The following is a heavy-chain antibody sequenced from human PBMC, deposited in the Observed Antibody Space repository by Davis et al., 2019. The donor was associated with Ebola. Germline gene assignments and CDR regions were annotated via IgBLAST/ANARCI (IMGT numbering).Heavy chain of an antibody. V-gene: IGHV3-53*04. Sequence: PGGSLRLSCAASGFTVSSNYMSWVRQAPGKGLEWVSVIYSGGSTYYADSVKGRFTISRHNSKNTLYLQMNSLRAEDTAVYYCARQLLGTAMVPFDYWGQGTLVTVSS. J-gene: IGHJ4*02. D-gene: IGHD5-18*01. CDR2: IYSGGST. CDR3: ARQLLGTAMVPFDY. CDR1: GFTVSSNY.